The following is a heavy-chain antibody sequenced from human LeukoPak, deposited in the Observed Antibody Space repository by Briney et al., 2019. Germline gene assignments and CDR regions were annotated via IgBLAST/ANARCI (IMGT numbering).Heavy chain of an antibody. J-gene: IGHJ4*02. V-gene: IGHV4-34*01. CDR3: ARFRNGYPQDFDY. Sequence: PSETLSLACDVVYGGSFSGLYWSRIRQPPGKGLEWIGEINPGGSTNYNPSLKSRVTISADTSKNQISLTLNSVTAADTAIYYCARFRNGYPQDFDYWGQGTLVTVSS. CDR2: INPGGST. D-gene: IGHD3-3*01. CDR1: GGSFSGLY.